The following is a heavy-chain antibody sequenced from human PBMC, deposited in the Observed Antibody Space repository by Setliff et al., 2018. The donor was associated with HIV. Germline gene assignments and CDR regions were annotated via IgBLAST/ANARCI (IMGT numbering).Heavy chain of an antibody. CDR1: GGFVSRSNYV. CDR3: VRTGSSTSWGIYYYYYMDS. V-gene: IGHV4-39*01. D-gene: IGHD3-10*01. Sequence: SETLSLTCTLAGGFVSRSNYVWGWVRQSPKKGLEWIGSIYYSGTTYYNPTLKSRVSISIDTPKNQFSLKLTSMTAADTAVYYCVRTGSSTSWGIYYYYYMDSRGKGSTVTVSS. J-gene: IGHJ6*03. CDR2: IYYSGTT.